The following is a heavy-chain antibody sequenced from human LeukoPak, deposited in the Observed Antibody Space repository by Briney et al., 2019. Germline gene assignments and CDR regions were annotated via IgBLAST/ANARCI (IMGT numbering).Heavy chain of an antibody. Sequence: GGSLRLSCAASGFTVSNNFMSWVRQAPGKGLEWVSIIYGGGATYYADSVRGRFTISRDNSQNTLCLQMNSLRVEDTAVYHCARDPRVRGYNYGYAGWGQGTLVTVSS. CDR2: IYGGGAT. CDR1: GFTVSNNF. J-gene: IGHJ4*02. V-gene: IGHV3-53*01. D-gene: IGHD5-18*01. CDR3: ARDPRVRGYNYGYAG.